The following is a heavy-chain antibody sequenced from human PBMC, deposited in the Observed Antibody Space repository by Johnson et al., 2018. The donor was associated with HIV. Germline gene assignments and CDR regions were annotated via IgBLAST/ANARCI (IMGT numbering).Heavy chain of an antibody. CDR2: INWNGGST. J-gene: IGHJ3*01. CDR3: ATIAAATALKDAFDF. Sequence: VQLVESGGGVVRPGGSLRLSCVASGFTFDDYDMTWVRQAPGKGLEWVSGINWNGGSTGYADSVKGRFIISRENSKNTLLLQMNSLRAEDTAVYYCATIAAATALKDAFDFWGQGTMVTVSS. V-gene: IGHV3-20*04. CDR1: GFTFDDYD. D-gene: IGHD6-13*01.